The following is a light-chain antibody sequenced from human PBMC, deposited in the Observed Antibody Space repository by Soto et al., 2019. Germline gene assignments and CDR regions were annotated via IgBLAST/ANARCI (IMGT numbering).Light chain of an antibody. V-gene: IGLV2-14*01. CDR3: SSYTSSSTYV. CDR1: SSDVGAYTS. J-gene: IGLJ1*01. Sequence: QSALTQPASVSGSPGQSITISCTGSSSDVGAYTSVSWYQQHPGKAPKLMIYEVSNRPSGVSRRFSGSKSGNTASLTISGLQAEDEAHYYCSSYTSSSTYVFGTGTKVTVL. CDR2: EVS.